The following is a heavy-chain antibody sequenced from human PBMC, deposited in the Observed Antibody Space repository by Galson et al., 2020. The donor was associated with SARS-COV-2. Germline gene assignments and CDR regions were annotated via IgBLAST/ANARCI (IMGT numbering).Heavy chain of an antibody. V-gene: IGHV4-38-2*01. Sequence: SETLSLTCVVSNTSISSGSYWAWIRQAPGKGLEWIGDIYQSGRSYYSPSLKSRVTISIEPSKNQFSLKLNSVTAADTAVYYCARRTNWLRGDWLDPWGQGILVTGSS. CDR3: ARRTNWLRGDWLDP. CDR2: IYQSGRS. J-gene: IGHJ5*02. CDR1: NTSISSGSY. D-gene: IGHD1-1*01.